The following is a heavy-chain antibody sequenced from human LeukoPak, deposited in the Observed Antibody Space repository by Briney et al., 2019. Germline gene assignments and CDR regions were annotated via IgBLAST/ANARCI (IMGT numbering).Heavy chain of an antibody. J-gene: IGHJ4*02. Sequence: GRSLRLSCAASGFTFSSYAMHWVRQAPGKGLEWVAVISYDGSNKYYSDSVKGRFTISRDNSKNTLYLQMNSLRAEDTAVYYCATLDSSGYWAQVDYWGQGTLVTVSS. CDR1: GFTFSSYA. CDR2: ISYDGSNK. V-gene: IGHV3-30*04. D-gene: IGHD3-22*01. CDR3: ATLDSSGYWAQVDY.